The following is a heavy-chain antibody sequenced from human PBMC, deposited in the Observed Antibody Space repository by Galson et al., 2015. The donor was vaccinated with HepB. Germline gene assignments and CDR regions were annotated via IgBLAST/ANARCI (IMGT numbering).Heavy chain of an antibody. V-gene: IGHV3-53*01. D-gene: IGHD3-22*01. J-gene: IGHJ3*02. CDR3: AAGYYYDSSGYLGDTFDI. Sequence: SLRLSCAASGFTVSSNYMSWVRQAPGKGLEWVSVTYSSGNTYYADSVKGRLTISRDNSKNTLYVQMNSLRAEDTAVYYCAAGYYYDSSGYLGDTFDIWGQGTMVTVSS. CDR2: TYSSGNT. CDR1: GFTVSSNY.